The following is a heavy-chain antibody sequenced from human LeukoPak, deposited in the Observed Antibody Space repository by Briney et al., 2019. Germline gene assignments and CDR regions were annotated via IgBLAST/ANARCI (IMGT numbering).Heavy chain of an antibody. D-gene: IGHD1-26*01. J-gene: IGHJ1*01. CDR3: ARMSGSYWSGYFQH. Sequence: GGSLRLSCAASGFTVSNNYMNWVRQAPGKGLEWVSVIYSDDTTDYADSVKGRFTIYKDNSKNTLYLQMNSLRVEDTAVYYCARMSGSYWSGYFQHWGQGTLVTVSS. CDR2: IYSDDTT. V-gene: IGHV3-53*01. CDR1: GFTVSNNY.